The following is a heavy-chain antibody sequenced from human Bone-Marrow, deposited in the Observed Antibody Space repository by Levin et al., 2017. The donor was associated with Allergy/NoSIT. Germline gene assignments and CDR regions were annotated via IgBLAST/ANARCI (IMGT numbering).Heavy chain of an antibody. CDR3: AKAMGSGTTVGPIDY. J-gene: IGHJ4*02. CDR2: ISGSGGYT. D-gene: IGHD1-7*01. CDR1: GFTFSNYA. V-gene: IGHV3-23*01. Sequence: GGSLRLSCAASGFTFSNYAMSWVRQAPGKGLEWVSAISGSGGYTYYADSVRGRFTISRDNSKNTLYLQMNSLRAEDTAVYYCAKAMGSGTTVGPIDYWGQGTLITVSS.